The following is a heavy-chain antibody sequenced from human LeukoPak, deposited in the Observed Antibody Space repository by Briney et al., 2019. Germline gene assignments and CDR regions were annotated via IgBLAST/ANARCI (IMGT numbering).Heavy chain of an antibody. CDR3: ARARSSGWYPY. J-gene: IGHJ4*02. Sequence: PSETLSLTCAVYGGSFSGYYWSWIRQPPGKGLEWIGEINHSGSTNYNPSLKSRVTISVDTSKNQFSLKLSSVTAADTAVYYCARARSSGWYPYWGQGTLVTVSS. D-gene: IGHD6-19*01. CDR2: INHSGST. CDR1: GGSFSGYY. V-gene: IGHV4-34*01.